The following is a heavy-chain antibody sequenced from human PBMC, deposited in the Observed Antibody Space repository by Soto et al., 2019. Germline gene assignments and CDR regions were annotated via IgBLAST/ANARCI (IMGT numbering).Heavy chain of an antibody. CDR3: ARRFYSSSSDSQKIYYAMDV. CDR2: IWYDGSNK. V-gene: IGHV3-33*01. D-gene: IGHD6-6*01. CDR1: GFTFSSYG. J-gene: IGHJ6*02. Sequence: QVQLVESGGGVVQPGRSLRLSCAASGFTFSSYGMHWVRQAPGKGLEWVAVIWYDGSNKYYADSVKGRFTISRDNSKNERYLQMNSLRAEAPAVYYCARRFYSSSSDSQKIYYAMDVWGQGTTVTVSS.